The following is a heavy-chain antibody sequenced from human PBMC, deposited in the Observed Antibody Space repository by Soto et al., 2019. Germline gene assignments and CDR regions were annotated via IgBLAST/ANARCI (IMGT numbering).Heavy chain of an antibody. CDR3: AKTGIMVRGVIDEYYFDY. CDR1: GFTFSSYA. Sequence: LRLSCAASGFTFSSYAMSWVRQAPGKGLEWVPGISGGGGTAYYADSVKGRFTISRDNSKNTLYLQMNSLRAEDTAVYYCAKTGIMVRGVIDEYYFDYWGQGTLVTVSS. V-gene: IGHV3-23*01. CDR2: ISGGGGTA. D-gene: IGHD3-10*01. J-gene: IGHJ4*02.